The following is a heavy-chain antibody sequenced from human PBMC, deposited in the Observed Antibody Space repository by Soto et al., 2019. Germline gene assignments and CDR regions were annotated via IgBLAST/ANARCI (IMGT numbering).Heavy chain of an antibody. CDR1: GFTLSSYT. Sequence: GGSLRLSCAASGFTLSSYTMNWVRQAPGKGLEWVSSISSSSSYIYYADSVKGRFTISRDNAKNSLYMQMNSLSAEDTAVYYCARAGGYYDSSGYFWDYWGQGTLVTVSS. J-gene: IGHJ4*02. V-gene: IGHV3-21*01. CDR2: ISSSSSYI. CDR3: ARAGGYYDSSGYFWDY. D-gene: IGHD3-22*01.